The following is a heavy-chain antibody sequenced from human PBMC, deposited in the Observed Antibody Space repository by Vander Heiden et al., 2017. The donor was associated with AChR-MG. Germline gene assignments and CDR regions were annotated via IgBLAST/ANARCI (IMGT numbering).Heavy chain of an antibody. V-gene: IGHV4-59*01. Sequence: QVQLQESGPGLVKPSETLSLTCTVSGGSISSYYWSWIRQHPGKGLEWIGYIYYSGSTNYNPSLKSRVTISVDTSKNQFSLKLSSVTAADTAVYYCAREKRSSRAARRPKNTHSSGWYGMDVWGQGTTVTVSS. D-gene: IGHD6-6*01. J-gene: IGHJ6*02. CDR3: AREKRSSRAARRPKNTHSSGWYGMDV. CDR2: IYYSGST. CDR1: GGSISSYY.